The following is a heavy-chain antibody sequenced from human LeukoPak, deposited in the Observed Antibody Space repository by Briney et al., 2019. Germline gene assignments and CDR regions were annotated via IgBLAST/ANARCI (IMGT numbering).Heavy chain of an antibody. CDR2: INPNSGGT. J-gene: IGHJ4*02. CDR3: ARVGVLVVVTATAPNFDY. CDR1: GYTFTGYY. Sequence: ASVKVSCKASGYTFTGYYMHWVRQAPGQGLEWMGWINPNSGGTNYAQKFQGRVTMTRDTSISTAYMELSRLRSDDTAVYYCARVGVLVVVTATAPNFDYWGQGTLVTVSS. V-gene: IGHV1-2*02. D-gene: IGHD2-21*02.